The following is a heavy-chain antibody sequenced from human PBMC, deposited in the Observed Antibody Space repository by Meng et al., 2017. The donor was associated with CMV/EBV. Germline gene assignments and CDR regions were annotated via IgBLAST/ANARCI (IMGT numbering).Heavy chain of an antibody. V-gene: IGHV3-7*03. CDR2: IKQDGSEK. J-gene: IGHJ6*02. CDR3: ARYNYYYGMDV. Sequence: GESLKISCAASGFTFSTYWMTWVRQAPGKGLEWVANIKQDGSEKYYVDSVKGRFTISRDNAKNSLYLDMNSLRAEDTAVYYCARYNYYYGMDVWGQGTTVTVSS. CDR1: GFTFSTYW.